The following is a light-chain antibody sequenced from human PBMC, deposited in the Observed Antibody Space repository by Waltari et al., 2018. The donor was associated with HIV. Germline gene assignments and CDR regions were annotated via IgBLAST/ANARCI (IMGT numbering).Light chain of an antibody. Sequence: QSALTQPRSVSGSPGQSVTIPCTGTTSDVGGYKYVSWYQQHPAKAPKRMIYDVTKRPSGVPDRFSGSKSVNTASLTISGLEAEDEADYYCCSYAGSYTLVFGGGTKLTVL. CDR1: TSDVGGYKY. J-gene: IGLJ3*02. CDR3: CSYAGSYTLV. CDR2: DVT. V-gene: IGLV2-11*01.